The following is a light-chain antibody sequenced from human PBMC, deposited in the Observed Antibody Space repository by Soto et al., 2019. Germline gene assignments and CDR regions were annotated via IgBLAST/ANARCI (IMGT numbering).Light chain of an antibody. J-gene: IGLJ2*01. Sequence: QSALTQPASVSGSPGQSIAISCSGTNSDIGYYNYVSWYQLHPGRAPKLIIFDVNNRPSGVSTRFSGSKSGNTASLTISGLHPDDEADYYCSSYTARTTLVFGGGTKLTVL. CDR1: NSDIGYYNY. V-gene: IGLV2-14*03. CDR2: DVN. CDR3: SSYTARTTLV.